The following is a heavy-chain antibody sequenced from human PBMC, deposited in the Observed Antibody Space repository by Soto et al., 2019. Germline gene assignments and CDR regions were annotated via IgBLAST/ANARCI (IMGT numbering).Heavy chain of an antibody. CDR2: ISADNGNT. V-gene: IGHV1-18*01. CDR1: GYTFTSYG. J-gene: IGHJ4*02. Sequence: QVQLVQSGAEVKKPGASVKVSCKASGYTFTSYGISWVRQAPGQGLEWMGWISADNGNTNYAQKLQGRVTMTTDTSTSTAYKELRSQRSDDTAVYDCAREREAPTREFDYWGQGTLVTVSS. CDR3: AREREAPTREFDY.